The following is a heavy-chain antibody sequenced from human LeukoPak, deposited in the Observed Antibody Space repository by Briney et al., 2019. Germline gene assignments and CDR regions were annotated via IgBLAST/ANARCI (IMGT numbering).Heavy chain of an antibody. CDR1: GFTFSSYA. J-gene: IGHJ4*02. D-gene: IGHD6-13*01. Sequence: GGSLRLSCAASGFTFSSYAMSWVRQAPGKGLEWVSAISGSGGSTYYSDSVKGRFTISRDNSENTLYLQMNSLRAEDTALYYCAKSAPGIAAAGTRDYWGQGTLVTVSS. CDR3: AKSAPGIAAAGTRDY. CDR2: ISGSGGST. V-gene: IGHV3-23*01.